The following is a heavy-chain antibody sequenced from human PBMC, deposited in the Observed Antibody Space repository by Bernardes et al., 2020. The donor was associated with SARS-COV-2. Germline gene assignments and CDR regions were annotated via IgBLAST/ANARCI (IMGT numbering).Heavy chain of an antibody. Sequence: VKVSCKASGYTFTAYGISWVRQAPGQGLEWMGWISVYNGNTQYAQKLQGRVTMTTDTYTSTAYMELRSLRSDDTAVYYCVRDGKYFDFWSGSDAFDIWGQGTMVTVSS. D-gene: IGHD3-3*01. V-gene: IGHV1-18*04. CDR1: GYTFTAYG. CDR3: VRDGKYFDFWSGSDAFDI. J-gene: IGHJ3*02. CDR2: ISVYNGNT.